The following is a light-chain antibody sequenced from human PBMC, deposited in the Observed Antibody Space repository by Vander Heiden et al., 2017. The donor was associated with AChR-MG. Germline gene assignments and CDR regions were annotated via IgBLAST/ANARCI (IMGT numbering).Light chain of an antibody. Sequence: QSALTQPPSVSVSPGQSVTISCTGTSSDVGSYNRVSWYQQPPGTAPKLMIYEVSNRPSGVPDRFSGSKSGNTASLTTSGLQAEDEADYYCSSYTSSSTPPVFGGGTKLTVL. CDR3: SSYTSSSTPPV. CDR2: EVS. CDR1: SSDVGSYNR. V-gene: IGLV2-18*03. J-gene: IGLJ2*01.